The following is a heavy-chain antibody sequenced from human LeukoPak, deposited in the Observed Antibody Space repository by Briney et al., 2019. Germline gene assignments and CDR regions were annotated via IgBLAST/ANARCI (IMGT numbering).Heavy chain of an antibody. CDR2: IHTSGST. Sequence: SETLSLACTVSGGSISSYYWSWIRQPAGKGLEWIGRIHTSGSTNYNSSLKSRVTMSVDTSKNQFSLKLSSVTAADTAVYYCARDYYYYNSGSPLFDYWGQGTLVTVSS. CDR3: ARDYYYYNSGSPLFDY. V-gene: IGHV4-4*07. J-gene: IGHJ4*02. D-gene: IGHD3-10*01. CDR1: GGSISSYY.